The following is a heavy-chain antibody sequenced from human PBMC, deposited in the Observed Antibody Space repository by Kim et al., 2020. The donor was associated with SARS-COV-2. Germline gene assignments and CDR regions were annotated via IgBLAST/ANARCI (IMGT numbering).Heavy chain of an antibody. J-gene: IGHJ4*02. V-gene: IGHV3-23*01. CDR1: GFTFGNYA. Sequence: GGSLRLSCAASGFTFGNYAMTWVRQAPGKGLEWVSSISGSGVGTYYADSVKGRFTISRDNSKNTLYVQMNGLRADDTATYYCAKDSHPPLQGAEDYWGQGTLVAVSS. D-gene: IGHD1-26*01. CDR3: AKDSHPPLQGAEDY. CDR2: ISGSGVGT.